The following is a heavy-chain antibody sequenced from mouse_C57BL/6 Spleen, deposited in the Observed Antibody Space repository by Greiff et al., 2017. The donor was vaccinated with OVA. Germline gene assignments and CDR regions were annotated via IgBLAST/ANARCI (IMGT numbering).Heavy chain of an antibody. CDR1: GYAFSSYW. V-gene: IGHV1-80*01. CDR3: ARRPIYDGYPYAMDY. J-gene: IGHJ4*01. D-gene: IGHD2-3*01. Sequence: VKLQESGAELVKPGASVKISCKASGYAFSSYWMNWVKQRPGKGLEWIGQIYPGDGDTNYNGKFKGKATLTADKSSSTAYMQLSSLTSEDSAVYFCARRPIYDGYPYAMDYWGQGTSVTVSS. CDR2: IYPGDGDT.